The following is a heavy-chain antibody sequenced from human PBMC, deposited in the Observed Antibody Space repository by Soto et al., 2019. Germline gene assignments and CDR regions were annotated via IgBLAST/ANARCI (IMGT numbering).Heavy chain of an antibody. CDR1: GYTFSGFY. CDR3: ASAAVTGTAGLDF. CDR2: INPNSGGT. V-gene: IGHV1-2*02. Sequence: ASVKVSCKASGYTFSGFYMHWVRQAPGQGLEWMGWINPNSGGTKSAEKFQGRVTMTRDTSISTAYMEVSRLTSDDTAVYYCASAAVTGTAGLDFWGQGTQVTVSS. D-gene: IGHD6-19*01. J-gene: IGHJ4*02.